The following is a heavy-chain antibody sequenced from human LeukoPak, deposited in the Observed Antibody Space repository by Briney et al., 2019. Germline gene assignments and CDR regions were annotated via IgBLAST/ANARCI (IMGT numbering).Heavy chain of an antibody. CDR3: ARAGGDHYYDSSGYYYALSFDY. CDR2: INHSGGT. CDR1: GGSFSGYY. D-gene: IGHD3-22*01. J-gene: IGHJ4*02. V-gene: IGHV4-34*01. Sequence: SETLSLTCAVYGGSFSGYYWSWIRQPPGKGLEWIGEINHSGGTNYNPSLKSRVTISVDTSKNQFSLKLSSVTAADTAVYYCARAGGDHYYDSSGYYYALSFDYWGQGTLVTVSS.